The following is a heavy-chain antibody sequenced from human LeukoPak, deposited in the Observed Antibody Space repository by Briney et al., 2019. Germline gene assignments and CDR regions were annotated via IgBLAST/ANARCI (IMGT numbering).Heavy chain of an antibody. Sequence: GASVKVSCKASGYTFTSYGISWVQQAPGQGLEWMGWISAYNGNTNYAQKLQGRVTMTTDTSTSTAYMELRSLRSDDTAVYYCARAVVTIFGVPYYMDVWGKGTTVTVSS. D-gene: IGHD3-3*01. V-gene: IGHV1-18*01. CDR1: GYTFTSYG. CDR2: ISAYNGNT. CDR3: ARAVVTIFGVPYYMDV. J-gene: IGHJ6*03.